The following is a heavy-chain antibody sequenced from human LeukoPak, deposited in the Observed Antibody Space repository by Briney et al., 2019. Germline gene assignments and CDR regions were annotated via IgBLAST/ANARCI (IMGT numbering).Heavy chain of an antibody. D-gene: IGHD2-8*01. CDR1: GYSFTSYW. Sequence: GESLKISCKGSGYSFTSYWIGWVRQMPGKGLEWMGIIYPGDSDTRYSPSFQGQVTISADKSISTAYLQWSSLKASDTAMYYCARRIGYCTNGVCPYYFDYWGQGTLVTVSS. CDR2: IYPGDSDT. CDR3: ARRIGYCTNGVCPYYFDY. J-gene: IGHJ4*02. V-gene: IGHV5-51*01.